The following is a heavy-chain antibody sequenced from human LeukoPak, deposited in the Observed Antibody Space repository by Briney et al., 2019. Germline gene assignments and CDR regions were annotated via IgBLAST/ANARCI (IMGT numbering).Heavy chain of an antibody. J-gene: IGHJ5*02. CDR3: AREGPYDFWSGYYLDP. CDR2: IYTSGST. Sequence: SETLSLTCTVSGGSISSYYWSWIRQPAGKGLEWIGRIYTSGSTNYNPSLKSRVTMSVDTSKNQFSLKLSSVTAADTAVYYCAREGPYDFWSGYYLDPWGQGTLVTVSS. CDR1: GGSISSYY. D-gene: IGHD3-3*01. V-gene: IGHV4-4*07.